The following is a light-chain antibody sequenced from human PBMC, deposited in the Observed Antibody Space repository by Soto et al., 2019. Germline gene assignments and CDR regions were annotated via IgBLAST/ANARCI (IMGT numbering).Light chain of an antibody. V-gene: IGLV1-44*01. CDR1: SSNIGSNT. CDR2: TNS. CDR3: AAWDDSLNGVL. J-gene: IGLJ2*01. Sequence: QSVLTQSPSLSGTPGQRVTISCSGSSSNIGSNTVNWYQQLPGAAPKLLIYTNSQRPSGVADRFSGSKSGTSASLAISGLQSEDEADYYCAAWDDSLNGVLFGGGTKLTIL.